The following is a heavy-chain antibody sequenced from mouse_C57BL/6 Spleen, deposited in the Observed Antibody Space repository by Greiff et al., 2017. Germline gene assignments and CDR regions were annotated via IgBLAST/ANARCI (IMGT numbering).Heavy chain of an antibody. CDR3: TASTPFAY. CDR2: IDPENGDT. V-gene: IGHV14-4*01. J-gene: IGHJ3*01. Sequence: VQLQQSGAELVRPGASVKLSCTASGFNIKDDYMHWVKQRPEQGLEWIGWIDPENGDTEYASKFQGKATITADTSSNTAYLQLRSLTSEDTAVYYCTASTPFAYWGKGTLVTVSA. CDR1: GFNIKDDY. D-gene: IGHD6-1*01.